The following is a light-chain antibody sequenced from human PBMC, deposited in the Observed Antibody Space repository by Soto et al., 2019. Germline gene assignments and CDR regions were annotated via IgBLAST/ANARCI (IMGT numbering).Light chain of an antibody. Sequence: DIQMTQSHSALSASVGDSVTITCRASQTISNKLAWYQQQRGKAPTLLIFAASTLSSGVPSRFRGRGSGTEFTLTISSLPPDDFATYFCQQDNTYPWTFGTGTKVEIK. CDR1: QTISNK. CDR3: QQDNTYPWT. CDR2: AAS. V-gene: IGKV1-5*01. J-gene: IGKJ1*01.